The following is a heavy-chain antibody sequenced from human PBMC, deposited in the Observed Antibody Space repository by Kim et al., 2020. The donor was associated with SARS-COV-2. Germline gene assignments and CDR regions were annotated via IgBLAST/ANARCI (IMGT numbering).Heavy chain of an antibody. Sequence: GGSLRLSCAASGFTFSIYGMHWVRQAPGKGLEWVAVISYDGSNKYYADSVKGRFTISRDNSKNTLYLQMNSLRAEDTAVYYCARDPGPYSYGYGFDYWGQGTLVTVSS. CDR1: GFTFSIYG. D-gene: IGHD5-18*01. V-gene: IGHV3-33*05. J-gene: IGHJ4*02. CDR2: ISYDGSNK. CDR3: ARDPGPYSYGYGFDY.